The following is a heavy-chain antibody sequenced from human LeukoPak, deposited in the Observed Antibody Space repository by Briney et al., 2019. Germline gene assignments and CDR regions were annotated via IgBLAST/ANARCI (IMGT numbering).Heavy chain of an antibody. Sequence: PGGSLRLSCAASTLTFSSDSMNWVRQAPGKGLEWVSSISSSSDYIYYADSVKGRFTIFRDNAKNSLYLQMNSLRVEDSAIHYCVRDSGSSWREGLNYWGQGTLVTVSS. CDR3: VRDSGSSWREGLNY. D-gene: IGHD6-13*01. CDR1: TLTFSSDS. CDR2: ISSSSDYI. J-gene: IGHJ4*02. V-gene: IGHV3-21*01.